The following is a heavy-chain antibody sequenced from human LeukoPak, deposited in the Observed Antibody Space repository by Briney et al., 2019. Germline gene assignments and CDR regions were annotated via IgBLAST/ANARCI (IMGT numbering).Heavy chain of an antibody. CDR2: INHSGST. CDR1: GGSFSGYY. D-gene: IGHD2-2*01. J-gene: IGHJ5*02. CDR3: ARVRLIVVVPAAKNCWFDP. V-gene: IGHV4-34*01. Sequence: SETLSLTCAVYGGSFSGYYWSWIRQPPGKGLEWIGEINHSGSTNYNPSLKSRVTISVDTSKNQFSLKLSSVTAADTAVYYCARVRLIVVVPAAKNCWFDPWGQGTLVTVSS.